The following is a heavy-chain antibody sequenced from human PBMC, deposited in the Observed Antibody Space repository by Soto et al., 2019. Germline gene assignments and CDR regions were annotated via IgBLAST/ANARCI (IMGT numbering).Heavy chain of an antibody. CDR1: GFTFDDYA. J-gene: IGHJ3*02. CDR3: AKGAVAGISDAFDI. CDR2: ISWNSGSI. D-gene: IGHD6-19*01. Sequence: EVQLVESGGGVVQPGRSLRLSCAASGFTFDDYAMHWVRQAPGKGLEWVSGISWNSGSIGYADSVKGRFTISRDNAKNSLYLQMNSLRAEDTDLYYCAKGAVAGISDAFDIWGQGTMVTVSS. V-gene: IGHV3-9*01.